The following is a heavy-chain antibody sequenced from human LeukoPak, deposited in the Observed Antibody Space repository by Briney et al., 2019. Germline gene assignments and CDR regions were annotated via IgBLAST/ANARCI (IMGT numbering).Heavy chain of an antibody. V-gene: IGHV1-18*04. D-gene: IGHD3-3*01. CDR2: ISAYNGNT. CDR1: GYTFAGYY. Sequence: ASVKVSCKASGYTFAGYYMHWVRQAPGQGLEWMGWISAYNGNTNYAQKLQGRVTMTTDTSTSTAYMELRSLRSDDTAVYYCARDRDVLRFLEWLPMDVWGQGTTVTVSS. CDR3: ARDRDVLRFLEWLPMDV. J-gene: IGHJ6*02.